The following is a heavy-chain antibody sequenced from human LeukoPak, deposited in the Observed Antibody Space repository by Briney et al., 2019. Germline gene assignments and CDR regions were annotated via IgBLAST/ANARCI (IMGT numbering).Heavy chain of an antibody. CDR1: GGTFSSYA. J-gene: IGHJ4*02. V-gene: IGHV1-69*05. Sequence: ASVKVSCKASGGTFSSYAISWVRQAPGQGLEWMGGIIPIFGTANYAQKFQGRVTITTDESTSAAYMELSSLRSEDTAVYYCARGHLGYSSSWAFDYWGQGTLVTVSS. CDR2: IIPIFGTA. D-gene: IGHD6-13*01. CDR3: ARGHLGYSSSWAFDY.